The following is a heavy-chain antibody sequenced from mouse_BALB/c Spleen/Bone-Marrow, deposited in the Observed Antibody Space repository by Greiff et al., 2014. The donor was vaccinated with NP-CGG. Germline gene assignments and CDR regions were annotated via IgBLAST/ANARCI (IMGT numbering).Heavy chain of an antibody. V-gene: IGHV1-9*01. CDR1: GYTFSHYW. CDR3: TRSLRRYFDY. Sequence: QVQLQQPGAELMKPGASVKISCKATGYTFSHYWIEWVKQRPGHGLEWIGEILPGTGSTKYNEKFKGKATITADTSSGTAYMQLSSLTSEDSAVYYCTRSLRRYFDYWGQGTTLTVSS. J-gene: IGHJ2*01. D-gene: IGHD1-2*01. CDR2: ILPGTGST.